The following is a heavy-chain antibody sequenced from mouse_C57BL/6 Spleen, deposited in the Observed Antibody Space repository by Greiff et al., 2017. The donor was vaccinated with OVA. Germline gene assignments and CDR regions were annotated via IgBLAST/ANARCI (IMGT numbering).Heavy chain of an antibody. Sequence: LKQPGAELAKPGASVKLSCKASGYTFTSYWMHWVKQRPGQGLEWIGYINPSSGYTKYNQKFKDKATLTADQSSSTAYMQLSSLTDGDSAVYYCARGGDSSSDVGGAMDYWGQGTSVTVSS. CDR1: GYTFTSYW. CDR3: ARGGDSSSDVGGAMDY. V-gene: IGHV1-7*01. D-gene: IGHD3-2*02. J-gene: IGHJ4*01. CDR2: INPSSGYT.